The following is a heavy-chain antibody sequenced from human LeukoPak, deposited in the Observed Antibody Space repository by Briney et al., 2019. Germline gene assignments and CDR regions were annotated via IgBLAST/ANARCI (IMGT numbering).Heavy chain of an antibody. V-gene: IGHV4-31*03. Sequence: PSQTLSLTCTVAGGSISSGGYYWRWIRQHPGTGLEWIGYIYYSGSTYYNPSLKSRVTISVDTSKNQFSLKLSSVTAADTAVYYCARDDGSPTGFDPWGQGTLVTVSS. CDR1: GGSISSGGYY. D-gene: IGHD3-10*01. CDR3: ARDDGSPTGFDP. CDR2: IYYSGST. J-gene: IGHJ5*02.